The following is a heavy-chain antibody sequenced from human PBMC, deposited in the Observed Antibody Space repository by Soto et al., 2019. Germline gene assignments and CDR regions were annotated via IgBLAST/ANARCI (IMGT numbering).Heavy chain of an antibody. D-gene: IGHD4-17*01. CDR1: GGSISSGGYS. J-gene: IGHJ4*02. CDR3: ARGMTTVTTLDY. Sequence: LSLTCAVSGGSISSGGYSWYWIRQPPGKGLEWIGYIYHSGSTYYNPSLKSRVTISVDRSKNQFSLKLSSVTAADTAVYYCARGMTTVTTLDYWGQGTLVTVSS. V-gene: IGHV4-30-2*01. CDR2: IYHSGST.